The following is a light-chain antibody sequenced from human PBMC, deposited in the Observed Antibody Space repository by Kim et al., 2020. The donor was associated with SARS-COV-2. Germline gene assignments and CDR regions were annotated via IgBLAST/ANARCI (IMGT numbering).Light chain of an antibody. J-gene: IGLJ2*01. CDR3: QSYDRSLSGSV. V-gene: IGLV1-40*01. Sequence: QQVTSACTGPSSNIGAYYDEHWYQRLPGRAPKLPIPGNTNRPSGVPDRFSGSKSGTSASLDITGLQAEDEAVYYCQSYDRSLSGSVFGGGTQLTVL. CDR1: SSNIGAYYD. CDR2: GNT.